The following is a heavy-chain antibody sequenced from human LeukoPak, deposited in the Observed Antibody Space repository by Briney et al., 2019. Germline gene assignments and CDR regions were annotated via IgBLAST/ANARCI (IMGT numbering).Heavy chain of an antibody. CDR3: ASYYYGSGSYYYFDY. CDR1: GGSISSGDYY. Sequence: SQTLSLTCTVSGGSISSGDYYWSWIRQPPGKGLEWIGYIYYSGSTYYNPSLKSRVTISVDTSKNQFSLKLSSVTAADTAVYYCASYYYGSGSYYYFDYWGQGTLVTVSS. J-gene: IGHJ4*02. D-gene: IGHD3-10*01. CDR2: IYYSGST. V-gene: IGHV4-30-4*01.